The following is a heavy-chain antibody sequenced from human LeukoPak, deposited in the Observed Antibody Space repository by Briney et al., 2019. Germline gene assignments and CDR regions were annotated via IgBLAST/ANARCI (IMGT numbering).Heavy chain of an antibody. CDR1: GGSISSYY. J-gene: IGHJ5*02. CDR3: AREAGSFDP. Sequence: SETLSLTCTVSGGSISSYYWSWIRQPPGKGLEWIGCIYYSGSTNYNPSLKSRVTISVDTSKNQFSLKLSSVTAADTAVYYCAREAGSFDPWGQGTLVTVSS. V-gene: IGHV4-59*01. CDR2: IYYSGST.